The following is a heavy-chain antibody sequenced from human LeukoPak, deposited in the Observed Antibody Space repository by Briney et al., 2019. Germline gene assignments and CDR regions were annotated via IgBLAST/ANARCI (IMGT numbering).Heavy chain of an antibody. Sequence: GGSLRLSCEASGFTFTKFWMSWVRQAPGKGLEWVANIQEDGKKENYVDSVRGRFTISRDNAKNSIYLQMNSLRVEDTAVYYCARGGSGWTWGQGTLVTVSS. CDR2: IQEDGKKE. J-gene: IGHJ5*02. CDR1: GFTFTKFW. D-gene: IGHD6-19*01. CDR3: ARGGSGWT. V-gene: IGHV3-7*01.